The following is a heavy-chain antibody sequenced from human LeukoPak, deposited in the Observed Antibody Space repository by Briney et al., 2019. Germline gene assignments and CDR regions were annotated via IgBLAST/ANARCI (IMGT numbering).Heavy chain of an antibody. CDR2: ISSNGGST. CDR3: ARDGDSSGYYAAFDI. D-gene: IGHD3-22*01. V-gene: IGHV3-64*04. J-gene: IGHJ3*02. CDR1: GFTFSSYA. Sequence: PGGSLRLSCSASGFTFSSYAMHWVRQAPGKGLEYVSAISSNGGSTYYADSVKGRFTISRDNAKNSLYLQMNSLRDEDTAVYYCARDGDSSGYYAAFDIWGQGTMVTVSS.